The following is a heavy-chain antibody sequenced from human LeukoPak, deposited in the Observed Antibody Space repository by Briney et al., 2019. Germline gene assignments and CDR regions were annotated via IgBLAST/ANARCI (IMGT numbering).Heavy chain of an antibody. D-gene: IGHD2/OR15-2a*01. CDR3: AKERSFGTWLGDY. CDR1: GFTFSSYA. V-gene: IGHV3-23*01. J-gene: IGHJ4*02. Sequence: QPGGSLRLSCAASGFTFSSYAMTWVRQAPGKGLEWVSAITGSGGGTYYADSVRGRFAISRDNSKNTLYLQMTSRRAEDTAVYYCAKERSFGTWLGDYWGQGTLVTVSS. CDR2: ITGSGGGT.